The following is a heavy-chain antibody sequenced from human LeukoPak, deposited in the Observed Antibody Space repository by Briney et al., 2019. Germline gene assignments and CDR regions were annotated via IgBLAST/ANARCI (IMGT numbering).Heavy chain of an antibody. CDR2: ISGGGGST. CDR3: AKASVTYYYGSGSDFDY. D-gene: IGHD3-10*01. Sequence: GGSLRLSCAASGFTFSSYAMSWVRQAPGKGLEWVSVISGGGGSTYYADSVKSRFTISRDNSKNTLYLQMNSLRAEDTAVYYCAKASVTYYYGSGSDFDYWGQGTLVTVSS. CDR1: GFTFSSYA. V-gene: IGHV3-23*01. J-gene: IGHJ4*02.